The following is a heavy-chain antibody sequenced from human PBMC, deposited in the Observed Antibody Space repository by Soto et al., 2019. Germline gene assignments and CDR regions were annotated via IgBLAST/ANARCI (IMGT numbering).Heavy chain of an antibody. CDR1: GYTFTSYD. D-gene: IGHD2-15*01. Sequence: ASVKVSCKASGYTFTSYDINWVRQATGQGLEWMGWMNPNSGNTGYAQKFQGTVTMARNTSISTAYMELSSLRSEDTAVYYCASLYCSGGSCPKTLRSWGQGTLVTVSS. V-gene: IGHV1-8*01. CDR3: ASLYCSGGSCPKTLRS. CDR2: MNPNSGNT. J-gene: IGHJ5*02.